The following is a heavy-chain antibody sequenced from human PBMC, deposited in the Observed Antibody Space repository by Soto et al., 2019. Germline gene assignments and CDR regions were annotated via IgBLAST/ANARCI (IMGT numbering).Heavy chain of an antibody. CDR3: ASIGSPYGDYVGYYYYYGMDV. J-gene: IGHJ6*02. CDR1: GFTFSSYG. CDR2: IWYDGSNK. D-gene: IGHD4-17*01. V-gene: IGHV3-33*01. Sequence: QVQLVESGGGVVQPGRSLRLSCAASGFTFSSYGMHWVRQAPGKGLEWVAVIWYDGSNKYYADSVKGRFTISRDNSKNTLYLQMNSLRAEDTAVYYCASIGSPYGDYVGYYYYYGMDVWGQGTTVTVSS.